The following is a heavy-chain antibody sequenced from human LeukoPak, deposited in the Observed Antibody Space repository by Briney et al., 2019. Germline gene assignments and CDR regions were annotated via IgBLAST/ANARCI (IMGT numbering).Heavy chain of an antibody. CDR1: GYTFTVYY. J-gene: IGHJ5*02. CDR3: ARDAGYCSSTSCQGGWFDP. CDR2: INPNSGGT. Sequence: EASVKVSFKASGYTFTVYYMHWVRQAPGQGREGMGWINPNSGGTNYAQKFQGRVTMTRDTSISTAYMELSRLRSDDTAVYYCARDAGYCSSTSCQGGWFDPWGQGTLVTVSS. D-gene: IGHD2-2*01. V-gene: IGHV1-2*02.